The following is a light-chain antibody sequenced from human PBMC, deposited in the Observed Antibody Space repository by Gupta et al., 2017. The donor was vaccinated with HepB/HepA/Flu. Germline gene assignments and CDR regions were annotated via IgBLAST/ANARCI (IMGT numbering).Light chain of an antibody. Sequence: QSALPQPASVPGSPGQAITLPCPGTSSDVGGYNYVSWYQQHPGKAPKLMIYDVSNRPSGVSNRFSGSKSGNTASLTISGLQAEDEADYYCSSYTSSSTQVFGGGTKLTVL. CDR1: SSDVGGYNY. V-gene: IGLV2-14*01. CDR2: DVS. J-gene: IGLJ3*02. CDR3: SSYTSSSTQV.